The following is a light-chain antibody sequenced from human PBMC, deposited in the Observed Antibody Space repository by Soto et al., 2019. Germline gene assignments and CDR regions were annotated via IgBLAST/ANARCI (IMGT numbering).Light chain of an antibody. CDR3: QSYDNRLSAVV. J-gene: IGLJ2*01. Sequence: QSVLTQPPSVSGAPGQRVTISCTGSSSNIGAGYAVQWYQQLPGTAPKLLIYGKTNRPSGVPDRFSGSVSGTSASLAITGLQAEDEADYFCQSYDNRLSAVVFGGGTKLTVL. V-gene: IGLV1-40*01. CDR1: SSNIGAGYA. CDR2: GKT.